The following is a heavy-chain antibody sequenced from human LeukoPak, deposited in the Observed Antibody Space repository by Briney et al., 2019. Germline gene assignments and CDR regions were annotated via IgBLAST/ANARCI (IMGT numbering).Heavy chain of an antibody. Sequence: PGGSLRLSCAASGFTFSDYYMNWVPQAPGKGLEWVSYISRSSSTIHYADSVKGRFTISRDNAKSSLFLQMNSLRAEDTAVYYCARDGGATMVRGVATYDSWGQGTLVTVSS. CDR1: GFTFSDYY. V-gene: IGHV3-11*04. CDR2: ISRSSSTI. J-gene: IGHJ4*02. CDR3: ARDGGATMVRGVATYDS. D-gene: IGHD3-10*01.